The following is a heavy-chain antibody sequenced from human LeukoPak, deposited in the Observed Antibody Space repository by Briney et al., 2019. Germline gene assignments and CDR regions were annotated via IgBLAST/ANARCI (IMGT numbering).Heavy chain of an antibody. Sequence: PSETLSLTCTVSGGSISSYYWSWIRQPPGKGLEWIGYIYYSGSTNYNPPLKSRVTISVDTSKNQFSLKLSSVTAADTALYYCVRAYSQYVNWFDPWGQGTLVTVSS. CDR3: VRAYSQYVNWFDP. J-gene: IGHJ5*02. CDR1: GGSISSYY. D-gene: IGHD4-11*01. V-gene: IGHV4-59*01. CDR2: IYYSGST.